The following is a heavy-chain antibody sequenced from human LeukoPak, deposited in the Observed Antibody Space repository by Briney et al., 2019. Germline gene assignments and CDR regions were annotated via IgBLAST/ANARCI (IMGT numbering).Heavy chain of an antibody. CDR1: GGSISSGDYY. J-gene: IGHJ3*02. Sequence: SETLSLTCTVSGGSISSGDYYWSWIRQPPGKGLEWIGYIYYSGSTYYNPSLKSRVTISVDTSKNQFSLKLSSVTAADTAVYYCATALPDYYDSSGPLPAGAFDIWGQGTMVTVSS. D-gene: IGHD3-22*01. V-gene: IGHV4-30-4*08. CDR3: ATALPDYYDSSGPLPAGAFDI. CDR2: IYYSGST.